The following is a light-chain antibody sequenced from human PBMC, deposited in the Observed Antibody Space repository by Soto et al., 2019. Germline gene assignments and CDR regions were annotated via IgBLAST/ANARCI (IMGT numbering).Light chain of an antibody. Sequence: EIVLTQSPCTLSLSPGERVTLSCRASQSVNSNFLSWYQQKPGQAPRLLIYAASSGATGIPDRFSGSGSGTDFTLTINRLEPEDFVVYYCQYYGNSRITFGQGTKVDIK. J-gene: IGKJ1*01. CDR1: QSVNSNF. CDR2: AAS. CDR3: QYYGNSRIT. V-gene: IGKV3-20*01.